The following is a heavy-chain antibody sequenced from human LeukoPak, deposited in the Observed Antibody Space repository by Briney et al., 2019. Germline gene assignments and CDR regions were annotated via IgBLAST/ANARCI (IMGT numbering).Heavy chain of an antibody. CDR2: INPNSGGT. V-gene: IGHV1-2*02. D-gene: IGHD3-9*01. CDR1: GYTFTGYY. J-gene: IGHJ4*02. CDR3: ARDLRYFDWSTPGDY. Sequence: ASVKVSCKASGYTFTGYYMHWVRQAPGQGLEWMGWINPNSGGTNYAQKFQGRVTMTRDTSISTAYMELSGLRSDDTAVYYCARDLRYFDWSTPGDYWGQGTLVTVSS.